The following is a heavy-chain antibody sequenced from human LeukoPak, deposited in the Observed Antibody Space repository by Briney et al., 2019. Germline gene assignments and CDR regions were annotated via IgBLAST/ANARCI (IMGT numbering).Heavy chain of an antibody. V-gene: IGHV1-2*02. CDR2: INPNSGGT. J-gene: IGHJ4*02. CDR3: AAYDFWSGNFDY. CDR1: GYTFTGYY. Sequence: ASVKVSCKASGYTFTGYYMHWVRQAPGQGLEWMGWINPNSGGTNYAQKFRGRVTMTRDTSISTAYMELSRLRSDDTAVYYCAAYDFWSGNFDYWGQGTLVTVPS. D-gene: IGHD3-3*01.